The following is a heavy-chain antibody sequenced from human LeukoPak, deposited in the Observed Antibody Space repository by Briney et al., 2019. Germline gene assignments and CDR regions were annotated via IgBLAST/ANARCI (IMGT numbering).Heavy chain of an antibody. J-gene: IGHJ4*02. CDR2: IYYSGRT. V-gene: IGHV4-59*01. CDR3: VRVTYYDFWSGYYFDY. Sequence: SETLSLTCTVAGGSISSYYWSWLRQPPGKGLEWSGYIYYSGRTNYNPSLKRRVTISVDTSKKQFSLKLSSVTAADTAVYYCVRVTYYDFWSGYYFDYWGQGTLVSVSS. CDR1: GGSISSYY. D-gene: IGHD3-3*01.